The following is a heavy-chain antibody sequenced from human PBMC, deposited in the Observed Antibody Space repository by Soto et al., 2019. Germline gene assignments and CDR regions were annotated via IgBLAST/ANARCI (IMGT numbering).Heavy chain of an antibody. Sequence: SETLSLTCAVYGGSISSNKWWSWVRQPPGKGLDRIGELYHSGSSNYNPSLKSRVTISLDKSKNQFSLKLTSVTAADSAVYYCARADHIVVVPTSLGAMDVWGQGTTVTVSS. D-gene: IGHD2-2*01. V-gene: IGHV4-4*02. CDR2: LYHSGSS. J-gene: IGHJ6*02. CDR1: GGSISSNKW. CDR3: ARADHIVVVPTSLGAMDV.